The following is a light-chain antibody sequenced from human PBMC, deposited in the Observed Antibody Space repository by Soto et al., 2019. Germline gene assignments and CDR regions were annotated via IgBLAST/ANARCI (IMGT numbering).Light chain of an antibody. CDR2: DVS. V-gene: IGLV2-14*01. CDR3: SSYTSSSTGV. J-gene: IGLJ1*01. Sequence: QSVLTQPASVSGSPGQSITISCTGTSSDVGGYNYVSWYQQHPGKAPKLMIYDVSNRPSGVSNRFSGSKSGNTASLTISGLQAEDEDDYYCSSYTSSSTGVFGTRTKVTVL. CDR1: SSDVGGYNY.